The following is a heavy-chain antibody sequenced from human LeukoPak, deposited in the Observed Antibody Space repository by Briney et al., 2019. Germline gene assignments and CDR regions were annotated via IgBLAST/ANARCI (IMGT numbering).Heavy chain of an antibody. D-gene: IGHD4-23*01. CDR2: ISYDGSNK. CDR1: GFTFSSYG. J-gene: IGHJ2*01. CDR3: AKVAVAHWYFDL. V-gene: IGHV3-30*18. Sequence: PGRSLRLSCAASGFTFSSYGMHWVRQAPGKGLEWVAVISYDGSNKYYADSVKGRFTISRDNSKNTLYLQMNSLRAEDTAVYYCAKVAVAHWYFDLWGRGTLVTVSS.